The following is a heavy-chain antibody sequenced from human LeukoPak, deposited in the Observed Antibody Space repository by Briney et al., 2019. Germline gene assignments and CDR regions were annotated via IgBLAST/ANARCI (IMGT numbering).Heavy chain of an antibody. D-gene: IGHD6-19*01. CDR2: ISGSGGST. CDR3: AKAEPGIAVAGPNWYFDL. CDR1: GFTFRSYA. J-gene: IGHJ2*01. Sequence: EGSLRLSCAASGFTFRSYAMSWVRQAPGKGLEWVSAISGSGGSTYYADSVKGRFTISRDNSKNTLYLQMNSLRAEDTAVYYCAKAEPGIAVAGPNWYFDLRGRGALVTVSS. V-gene: IGHV3-23*01.